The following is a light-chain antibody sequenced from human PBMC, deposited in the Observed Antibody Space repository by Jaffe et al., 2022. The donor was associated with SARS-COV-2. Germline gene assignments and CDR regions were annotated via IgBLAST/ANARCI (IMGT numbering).Light chain of an antibody. CDR2: EVT. J-gene: IGLJ2*01. Sequence: QSALTQPASVSGSPGQSITISCTGTSTDVGGYNYVSWYQQHPGKAPKLVIYEVTNRPSGVPDRFSGSKSGNAASLTISGLQAEDEADYYCSSYTSSSTPLFGGGTKLTVL. CDR3: SSYTSSSTPL. CDR1: STDVGGYNY. V-gene: IGLV2-14*01.